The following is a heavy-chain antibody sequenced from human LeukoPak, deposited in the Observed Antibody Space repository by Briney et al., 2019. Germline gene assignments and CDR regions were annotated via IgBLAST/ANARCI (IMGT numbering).Heavy chain of an antibody. Sequence: PGGSLRLSCAASGFPFSSYWMSWVRQAPGKGLEGVANIRHDGTEKMYLDSVKSRFTISRDNAKNSVFLQMNSLRAEDAAMYYCARDEADPPLVNYRFDFWGQGTLVTVSS. J-gene: IGHJ4*02. CDR3: ARDEADPPLVNYRFDF. V-gene: IGHV3-7*01. D-gene: IGHD4-11*01. CDR1: GFPFSSYW. CDR2: IRHDGTEK.